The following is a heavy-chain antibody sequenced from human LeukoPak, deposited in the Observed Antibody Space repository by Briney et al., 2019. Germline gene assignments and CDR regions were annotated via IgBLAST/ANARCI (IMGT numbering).Heavy chain of an antibody. V-gene: IGHV3-33*01. Sequence: GGSLRLSCAASGFTFSSYGMHWVRQAPGKGLEWVAVIWYDGSNKYYADSVKGRFTISRDNSKNTLYLQMNSLRAEDTAVYYCAREGLSSGPAGGFDYWGQGTPVTVSS. CDR2: IWYDGSNK. J-gene: IGHJ4*02. CDR3: AREGLSSGPAGGFDY. CDR1: GFTFSSYG. D-gene: IGHD6-19*01.